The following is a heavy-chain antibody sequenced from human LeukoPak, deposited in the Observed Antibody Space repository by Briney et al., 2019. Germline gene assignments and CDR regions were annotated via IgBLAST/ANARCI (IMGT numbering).Heavy chain of an antibody. CDR3: ARSTFDDSSGYYVDMGAFDI. CDR1: GYSFTSYW. J-gene: IGHJ3*02. Sequence: LGESLKISCKGSGYSFTSYWSGWVRQMPGKGLEWMGIIYPGDSDTRYSPSFQGQVTISADKSISTAYLQWSSLKASDTAMYYCARSTFDDSSGYYVDMGAFDIWGKGTMVTVSS. CDR2: IYPGDSDT. D-gene: IGHD3-22*01. V-gene: IGHV5-51*01.